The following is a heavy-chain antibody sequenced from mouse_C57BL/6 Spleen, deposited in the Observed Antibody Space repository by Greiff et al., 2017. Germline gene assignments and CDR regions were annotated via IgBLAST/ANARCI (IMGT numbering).Heavy chain of an antibody. D-gene: IGHD3-1*01. CDR1: GFTFTSYA. CDR3: TRGSLGAMDY. V-gene: IGHV5-9-1*02. J-gene: IGHJ4*01. Sequence: DVMLVESGEGLVKPGGSLKLSCAASGFTFTSYAMSWVRQTPEKRLEWVAYISSGGGYIYYADTVKGRFTISRDNARNTLYLQISSLKSEETAMYYCTRGSLGAMDYWGQGTSVTVSS. CDR2: ISSGGGYI.